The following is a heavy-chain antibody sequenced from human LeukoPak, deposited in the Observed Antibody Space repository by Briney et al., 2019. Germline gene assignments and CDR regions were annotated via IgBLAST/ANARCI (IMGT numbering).Heavy chain of an antibody. J-gene: IGHJ4*02. CDR2: ISGSGGST. CDR3: ARALGYCSGGSCYPFDY. CDR1: GFTFSSYA. Sequence: PGGSLRLSCAASGFTFSSYAMSWVRQAPGKGLEWVSAISGSGGSTYYADSVKGRFTISRDNSKNTLYLQMNSLRAEDTAVYYCARALGYCSGGSCYPFDYWGQGTLVTVSS. V-gene: IGHV3-23*01. D-gene: IGHD2-15*01.